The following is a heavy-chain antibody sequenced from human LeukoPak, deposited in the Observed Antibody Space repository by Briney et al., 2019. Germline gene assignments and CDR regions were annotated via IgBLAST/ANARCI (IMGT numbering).Heavy chain of an antibody. J-gene: IGHJ6*02. Sequence: SETLSLTCTVSGGSISSSSYYWGWIRQPPGMGLEWIGSIYYSGSTYYNPSLKSRVTISVDTSKNQFSLKLSSVTAADTAVYYCVEYSSSWPTDYYYYGMDVWGQGTTVTVSS. CDR2: IYYSGST. D-gene: IGHD6-13*01. CDR3: VEYSSSWPTDYYYYGMDV. V-gene: IGHV4-39*01. CDR1: GGSISSSSYY.